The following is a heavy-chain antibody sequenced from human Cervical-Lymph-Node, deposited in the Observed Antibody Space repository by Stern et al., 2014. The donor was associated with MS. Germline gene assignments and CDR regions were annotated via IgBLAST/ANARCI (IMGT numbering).Heavy chain of an antibody. CDR2: IDRDGSTT. CDR1: GFTFSRYW. V-gene: IGHV3-74*03. Sequence: EVQLVESGGDLVQPGGSLRLSCAGSGFTFSRYWMHWVRQAPGKGPVWVSRIDRDGSTTTYADSAKGRFTISRDNAKNTVYLQMNSLGAEDTAVYYCARGQYYSDNTGLRYFDHWGQGTRVAVSS. CDR3: ARGQYYSDNTGLRYFDH. D-gene: IGHD3-22*01. J-gene: IGHJ4*02.